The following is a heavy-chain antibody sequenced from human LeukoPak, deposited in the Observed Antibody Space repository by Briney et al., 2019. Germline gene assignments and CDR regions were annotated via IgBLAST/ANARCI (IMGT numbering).Heavy chain of an antibody. CDR3: LRDLNWSLDQ. CDR1: GFTFSNYM. D-gene: IGHD1-20*01. V-gene: IGHV3-74*01. J-gene: IGHJ4*02. Sequence: GGSLRLSCAASGFTFSNYMMHWVRQAPGKGLVWVSRITSDGITITYADSVKGRFTISRDNAKNTLYLQMNSLRAEDTAVYYCLRDLNWSLDQWGQGTLVTVSS. CDR2: ITSDGITI.